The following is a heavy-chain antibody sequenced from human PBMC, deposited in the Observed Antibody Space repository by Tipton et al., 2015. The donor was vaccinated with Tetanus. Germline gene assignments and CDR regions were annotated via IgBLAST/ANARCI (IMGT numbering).Heavy chain of an antibody. J-gene: IGHJ4*02. CDR2: ISSDGSNQ. D-gene: IGHD6-6*01. CDR1: GFPFSSYN. CDR3: AREARPAAFDY. V-gene: IGHV3-30*03. Sequence: SLRLSCAASGFPFSSYNMHWVRQAPGRGLESVAVISSDGSNQYYSDSVKGRFTISRDNSKNTLSLQMNTLRVDDSALYYCAREARPAAFDYWGQGTPVTVSS.